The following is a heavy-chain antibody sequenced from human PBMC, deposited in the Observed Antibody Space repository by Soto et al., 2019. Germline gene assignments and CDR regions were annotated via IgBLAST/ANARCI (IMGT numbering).Heavy chain of an antibody. D-gene: IGHD3-10*01. CDR2: IYYSGST. CDR3: ARDKRIVYGSGSYYYMDV. Sequence: SETLSLTCTVSGGSISSYYWSWIRQPPGKGLEWIGYIYYSGSTNYNPSLKSRVTISVDTSKNQFSLKLSSVTAADTAVYYCARDKRIVYGSGSYYYMDVWGKETTVTVSS. V-gene: IGHV4-59*01. J-gene: IGHJ6*03. CDR1: GGSISSYY.